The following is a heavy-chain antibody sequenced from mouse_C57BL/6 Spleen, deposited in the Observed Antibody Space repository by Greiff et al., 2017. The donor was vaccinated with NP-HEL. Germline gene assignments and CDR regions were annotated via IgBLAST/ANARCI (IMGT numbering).Heavy chain of an antibody. J-gene: IGHJ1*03. D-gene: IGHD1-1*01. CDR3: ARDNGYGSSYWYFDV. Sequence: DVMLVESGPGMVKPSQSLSLTCTVTGYSITSGYDWHWIRHFPGNKLEWMGYISYSGSTNYNPSLKSRISITHDTSKNHFFLKLNSVTTEDTATYYCARDNGYGSSYWYFDVWGTGTTVTVSS. CDR1: GYSITSGYD. V-gene: IGHV3-1*01. CDR2: ISYSGST.